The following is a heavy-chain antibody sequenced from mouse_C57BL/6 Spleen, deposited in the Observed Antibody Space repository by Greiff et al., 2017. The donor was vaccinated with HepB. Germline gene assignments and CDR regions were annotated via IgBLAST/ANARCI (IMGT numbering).Heavy chain of an antibody. Sequence: EVKLVESGPELVKPGASVKIPCKASGYTFTDYNMDWVKQSHGKSLEWIGDINPNNGGTIYNQKFKGKATLTVDKSSSTAYMELRSLTSEDTAVYYCARGAIFTYYFDYWGQGTTLTVSS. CDR1: GYTFTDYN. CDR2: INPNNGGT. J-gene: IGHJ2*01. CDR3: ARGAIFTYYFDY. V-gene: IGHV1-18*01.